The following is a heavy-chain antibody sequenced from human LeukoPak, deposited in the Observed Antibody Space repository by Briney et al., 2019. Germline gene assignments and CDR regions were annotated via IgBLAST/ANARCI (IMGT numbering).Heavy chain of an antibody. V-gene: IGHV4-59*08. CDR2: IYYSGST. CDR3: ARHVDSYYGLQTGFDP. Sequence: SETLSLTCTVSGGSISSYYWSWIRQPPGKGLEWIGYIYYSGSTNYNPSLKSRVTISVDTSKNQFSLKLSSVTAADTAVYYCARHVDSYYGLQTGFDPWGQGTLVTVSS. D-gene: IGHD3-10*01. CDR1: GGSISSYY. J-gene: IGHJ5*02.